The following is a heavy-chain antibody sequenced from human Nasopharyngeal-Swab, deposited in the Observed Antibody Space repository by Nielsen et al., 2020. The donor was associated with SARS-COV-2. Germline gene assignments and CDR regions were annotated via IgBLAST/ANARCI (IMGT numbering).Heavy chain of an antibody. V-gene: IGHV4-39*01. CDR3: ARRSDWFDP. CDR2: IYYSGST. CDR1: GGSISSSSYY. J-gene: IGHJ5*02. Sequence: SETLSLTCTVSGGSISSSSYYWGWIRQPPGKGLEWIRSIYYSGSTYYNPSLKSRVTISVDTSKNQFSLKLSSVTAADTAVYYCARRSDWFDPWGQGTLVTVSS.